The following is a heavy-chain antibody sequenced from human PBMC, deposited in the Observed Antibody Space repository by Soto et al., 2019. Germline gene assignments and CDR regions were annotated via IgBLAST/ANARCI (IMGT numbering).Heavy chain of an antibody. CDR2: INPSGGST. Sequence: ASVKVSCKASGYTFTSYYMHWVRQAPGQGLEWMGIINPSGGSTSYAQKFQGRATMTRDTSTSTVYMELSSLRSEDTAVYYFARIREDYDSSGYYGSGAFDIWGQGTMVTVSS. CDR1: GYTFTSYY. CDR3: ARIREDYDSSGYYGSGAFDI. V-gene: IGHV1-46*01. D-gene: IGHD3-22*01. J-gene: IGHJ3*02.